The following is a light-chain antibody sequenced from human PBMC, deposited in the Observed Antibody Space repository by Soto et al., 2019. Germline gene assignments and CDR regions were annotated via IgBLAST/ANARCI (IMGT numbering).Light chain of an antibody. V-gene: IGLV1-47*01. CDR2: RNN. Sequence: QAVVTQPPSASGTPGQRVTISCSGSSSKIGSNYVYWYQQLPGTAPNLLIYRNNQRPSGVPDRFSGSKSGTSASLAISGLRSEDEPEYYCAAWDDSLSGYVVFGGGTNLPVL. CDR3: AAWDDSLSGYVV. CDR1: SSKIGSNY. J-gene: IGLJ2*01.